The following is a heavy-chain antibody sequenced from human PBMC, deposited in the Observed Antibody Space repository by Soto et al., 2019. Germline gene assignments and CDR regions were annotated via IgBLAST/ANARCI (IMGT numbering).Heavy chain of an antibody. CDR3: ARVLDYGGTDWFDP. V-gene: IGHV1-18*01. J-gene: IGHJ5*02. CDR1: GYTFTSYG. D-gene: IGHD4-17*01. Sequence: ASVKVSCKASGYTFTSYGISWVRQAPGQGLEWMGWISAYNGNTNYAQKFQGRVTITADKSTSTAYMELSSLRSEDTAVYYCARVLDYGGTDWFDPWGQGTLVTV. CDR2: ISAYNGNT.